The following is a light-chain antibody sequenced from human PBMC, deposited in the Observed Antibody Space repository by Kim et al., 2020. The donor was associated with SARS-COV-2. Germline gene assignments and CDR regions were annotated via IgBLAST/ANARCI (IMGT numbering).Light chain of an antibody. V-gene: IGLV2-11*01. J-gene: IGLJ1*01. Sequence: QSVTISGTGTRSDVGGYKSVYWYQQHPGTAPILMFYDVSKPPSGVAHRFSGSKSDNTASLTISALPTEDEAYYYCCSYASSYTYVFGAGTKVTVL. CDR2: DVS. CDR1: RSDVGGYKS. CDR3: CSYASSYTYV.